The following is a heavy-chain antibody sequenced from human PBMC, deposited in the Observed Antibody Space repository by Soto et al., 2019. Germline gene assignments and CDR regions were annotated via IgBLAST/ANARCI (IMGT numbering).Heavy chain of an antibody. Sequence: SSETLSLTCTVSAGSITTSYWSWIRQPLGKALEWIGYISYRGSTNYNPSLKSRLTISIDTSKSQISLKLTSMTTADTAVYYCASSGIVGREVNTWFDPWGQGTLVTVSS. J-gene: IGHJ5*02. CDR2: ISYRGST. V-gene: IGHV4-59*01. CDR3: ASSGIVGREVNTWFDP. D-gene: IGHD3-22*01. CDR1: AGSITTSY.